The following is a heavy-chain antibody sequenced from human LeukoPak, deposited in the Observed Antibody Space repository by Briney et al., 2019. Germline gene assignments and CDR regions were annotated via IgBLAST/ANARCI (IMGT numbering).Heavy chain of an antibody. V-gene: IGHV3-21*01. J-gene: IGHJ3*01. D-gene: IGHD2-2*01. CDR1: GFTFSTYN. Sequence: PGGSLRLSCAASGFTFSTYNMNWVRQAPGKGLEWVSSISTNSNYIYYADSVKGRFTISRDNAKNSLYLQMNSLRAEDTAVYYCASRSSPSMRGKGKMVTVSS. CDR3: ASRSSPSM. CDR2: ISTNSNYI.